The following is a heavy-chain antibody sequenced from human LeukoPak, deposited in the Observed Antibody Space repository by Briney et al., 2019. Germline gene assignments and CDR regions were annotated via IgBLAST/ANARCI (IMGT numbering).Heavy chain of an antibody. CDR2: INHSGST. J-gene: IGHJ5*02. CDR3: ARAVGYYYDSSGYSLYWFDP. Sequence: SETLSLTCAVYGGSFSGYYWSWIRQPPGKGLEWIGEINHSGSTNYNPSLKSRVTISVDKSKNQFSLKLSSVTAADTAVYYCARAVGYYYDSSGYSLYWFDPWGQGTLVTVSS. V-gene: IGHV4-34*01. CDR1: GGSFSGYY. D-gene: IGHD3-22*01.